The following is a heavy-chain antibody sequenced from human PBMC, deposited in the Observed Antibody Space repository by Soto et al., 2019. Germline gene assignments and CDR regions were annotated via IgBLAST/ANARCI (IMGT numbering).Heavy chain of an antibody. CDR1: GFTFSSYS. V-gene: IGHV3-21*01. Sequence: GGSLRLSCAASGFTFSSYSMNWVRQAPGKGLEWVSSISSSSSYIYYADSVKGRFTISRDNAKNSLYLQMNSLRAEDTAVYYCARAGIFSIAVAGTGGYWGQGTQVTVSS. CDR3: ARAGIFSIAVAGTGGY. D-gene: IGHD6-19*01. CDR2: ISSSSSYI. J-gene: IGHJ4*02.